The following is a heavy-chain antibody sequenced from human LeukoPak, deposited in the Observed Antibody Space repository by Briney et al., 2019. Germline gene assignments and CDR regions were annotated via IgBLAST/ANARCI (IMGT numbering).Heavy chain of an antibody. CDR1: GYTFISYG. J-gene: IGHJ3*01. D-gene: IGHD6-19*01. V-gene: IGHV1-18*01. CDR3: ARDGPGAVAGPYS. Sequence: ASVKVSCKASGYTFISYGIGWVRQAPGQGLEWMGWISTYGGHTSYAQQSQDRVTMTKDTYTSTAYMELRSLRSDDTAVYYCARDGPGAVAGPYSWGQGTMVTVSS. CDR2: ISTYGGHT.